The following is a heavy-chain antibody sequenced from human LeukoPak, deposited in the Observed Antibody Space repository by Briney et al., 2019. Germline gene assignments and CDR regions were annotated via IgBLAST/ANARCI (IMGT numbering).Heavy chain of an antibody. D-gene: IGHD3-22*01. CDR1: GYTLTELS. J-gene: IGHJ4*02. V-gene: IGHV1-24*01. CDR2: FDPEHGET. Sequence: ASVKVSCMVSGYTLTELSIHWVRQAPGKGLEWMGGFDPEHGETIYAQKFQGRVTMTEDTSTDTAYMELSSLRSEDTAVYYCATLDYYDSSAYYSDYWGQGTLVTVSS. CDR3: ATLDYYDSSAYYSDY.